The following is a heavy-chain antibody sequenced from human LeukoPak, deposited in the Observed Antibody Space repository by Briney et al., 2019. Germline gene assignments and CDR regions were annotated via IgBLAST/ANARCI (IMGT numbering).Heavy chain of an antibody. V-gene: IGHV3-23*01. J-gene: IGHJ4*02. CDR1: GFTFSDYA. D-gene: IGHD2-15*01. CDR2: LGVGGDTT. Sequence: GGSLRLSCAASGFTFSDYAMSWVRQAPGKGLEWVSTLGVGGDTTYYADSVKGRFTISRDNSKNTLYLHMNSLRAEDTAVYYCAYIVLGYCSAGSCFDYWGQGTLVTV. CDR3: AYIVLGYCSAGSCFDY.